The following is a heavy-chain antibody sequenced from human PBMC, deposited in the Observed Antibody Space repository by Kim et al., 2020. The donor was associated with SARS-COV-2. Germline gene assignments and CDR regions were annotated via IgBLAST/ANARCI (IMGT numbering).Heavy chain of an antibody. CDR1: GGSFSGYY. V-gene: IGHV4-34*01. J-gene: IGHJ4*02. CDR2: INHSGST. Sequence: SETLSLTCAVYGGSFSGYYWSWIRQPPGKGLEWIGEINHSGSTNYNPSLKSRVTISVDTSKNQFSLKLSSVTAADTAVYYCARTRIDPDYYDSSGHRGYFDYWGQGTLVTVSS. CDR3: ARTRIDPDYYDSSGHRGYFDY. D-gene: IGHD3-22*01.